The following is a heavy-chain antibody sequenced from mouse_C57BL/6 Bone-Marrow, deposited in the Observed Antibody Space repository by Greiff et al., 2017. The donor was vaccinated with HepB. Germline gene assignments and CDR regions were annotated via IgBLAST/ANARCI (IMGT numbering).Heavy chain of an antibody. J-gene: IGHJ3*01. CDR3: ARDYGSSYALAY. D-gene: IGHD1-1*01. CDR1: GYSITSGYY. V-gene: IGHV3-6*01. CDR2: ISYDGRN. Sequence: EVKLMESGPGLVKPSQSLSLTCSVTGYSITSGYYWNWIRQFPGNKLEWMGYISYDGRNNYNPSLKNRISIPRDTSKNKFFLKLNSVTTEDTATYYCARDYGSSYALAYWGQGTLVTVSA.